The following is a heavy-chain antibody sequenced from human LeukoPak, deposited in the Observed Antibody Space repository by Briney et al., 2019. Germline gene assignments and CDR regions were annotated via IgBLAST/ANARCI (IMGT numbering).Heavy chain of an antibody. CDR2: INSDGSST. Sequence: GGSLRLSCAASGFTFSSYGMSWVRQAPGKGLEWVSRINSDGSSTNYADSVKGRFTISRDNAKNTLHLQMNSLRAEDTAVYYCARVTPGDYGDDIEYLFDYWGQGTLVTVSS. J-gene: IGHJ4*02. D-gene: IGHD4/OR15-4a*01. CDR1: GFTFSSYG. CDR3: ARVTPGDYGDDIEYLFDY. V-gene: IGHV3-74*01.